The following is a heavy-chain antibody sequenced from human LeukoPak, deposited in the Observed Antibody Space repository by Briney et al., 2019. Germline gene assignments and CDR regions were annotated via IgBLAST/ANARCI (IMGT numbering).Heavy chain of an antibody. CDR1: GFTFSSYS. Sequence: GGSLRLSCAASGFTFSSYSMNWVRQAPGKGLEWVSSISSSSSYIYYADSVKGRFTISRDNAKNSLYLQMNSLRAEDTAVYYCASLGGLSELAAFDIWGQGTMVTASS. D-gene: IGHD3-10*01. CDR3: ASLGGLSELAAFDI. CDR2: ISSSSSYI. J-gene: IGHJ3*02. V-gene: IGHV3-21*01.